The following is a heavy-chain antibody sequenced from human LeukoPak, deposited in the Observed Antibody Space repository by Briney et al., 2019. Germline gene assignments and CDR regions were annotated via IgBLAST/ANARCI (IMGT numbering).Heavy chain of an antibody. V-gene: IGHV2-26*01. CDR2: IFSNDEK. Sequence: SGPVLVKPTETLTLTCTVSGFSLSNAGMGVSWIRQPPGKALEWLAHIFSNDEKSYSTSLKSRLTISKDTSKSQVVLTMTNMDPVDTATYYCARIPDAYYDFWSGYYGFDPWGQGTLVTVSS. CDR1: GFSLSNAGMG. D-gene: IGHD3-3*01. J-gene: IGHJ5*02. CDR3: ARIPDAYYDFWSGYYGFDP.